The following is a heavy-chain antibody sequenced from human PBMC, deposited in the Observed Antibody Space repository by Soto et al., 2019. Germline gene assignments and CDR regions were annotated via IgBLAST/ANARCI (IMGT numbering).Heavy chain of an antibody. J-gene: IGHJ6*02. CDR2: IIPIFGTA. Sequence: QVQLVQSGAEVKKPGSSVKVSCKASGGTFSSYAISWVRQAPGQGLEWMGGIIPIFGTANYAQKFQGRVTITADESTSTAYMELSSLRSEDTAVYYCARDPGQLERHTYYYGMDVWGQGTTVTVSS. D-gene: IGHD1-1*01. CDR3: ARDPGQLERHTYYYGMDV. V-gene: IGHV1-69*01. CDR1: GGTFSSYA.